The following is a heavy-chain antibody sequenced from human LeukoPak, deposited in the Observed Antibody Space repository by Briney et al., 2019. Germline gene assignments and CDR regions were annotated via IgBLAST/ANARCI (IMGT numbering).Heavy chain of an antibody. CDR3: ARAPRRGITRYYMDV. J-gene: IGHJ6*03. D-gene: IGHD3-10*01. Sequence: PSETLSLTCAVYGGSFSGYYWSWIRQPPGKGLEWIGEINHSGSTNYNPSLKSRVTISVDTSKNQFSLKLSSVTAADTAVYYCARAPRRGITRYYMDVWGKGTTVTVSS. CDR1: GGSFSGYY. CDR2: INHSGST. V-gene: IGHV4-34*01.